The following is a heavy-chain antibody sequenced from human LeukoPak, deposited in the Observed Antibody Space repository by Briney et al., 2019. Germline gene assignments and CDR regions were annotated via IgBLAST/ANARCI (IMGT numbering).Heavy chain of an antibody. D-gene: IGHD6-19*01. CDR2: IYHSGST. CDR3: ADRVPGYSSGWSVYY. CDR1: GGSISGSNW. V-gene: IGHV4-4*02. Sequence: PSETLSLTCAVSGGSISGSNWWSWVRQPPGKGLEWIGEIYHSGSTNYNPSLKSRVTISVDKSKNQFSLKLSSVTAADTAVYYCADRVPGYSSGWSVYYWGQGTLVTVSS. J-gene: IGHJ4*02.